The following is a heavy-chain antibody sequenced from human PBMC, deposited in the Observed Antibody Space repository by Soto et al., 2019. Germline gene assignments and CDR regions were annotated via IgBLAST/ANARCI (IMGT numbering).Heavy chain of an antibody. CDR3: ARLADYGGFY. CDR2: IYYSGST. D-gene: IGHD4-17*01. CDR1: GGSISSSSYY. Sequence: SETLSLTCTVSGGSISSSSYYWGWIRQPPGKGLEWIGSIYYSGSTYYNPSLKSRVTISVDTSKNQFSLKLSSVTAADTAVYYCARLADYGGFYWGQGTLVTVSS. J-gene: IGHJ4*02. V-gene: IGHV4-39*01.